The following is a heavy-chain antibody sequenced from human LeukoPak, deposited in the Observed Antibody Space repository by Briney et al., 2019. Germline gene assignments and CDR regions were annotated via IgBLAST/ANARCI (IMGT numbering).Heavy chain of an antibody. CDR2: INEDGSVK. Sequence: GGALRLSCAVSGGTFSAYRKAWVGQDPGKGLEWVAEINEDGSVKYYVDSMKGRFTISRDNAKNSLYLQMNSLGAEDTAVYYCAKVPRDSDCYWGQGTLVTVSS. D-gene: IGHD2-21*02. CDR1: GGTFSAYR. J-gene: IGHJ4*02. V-gene: IGHV3-7*01. CDR3: AKVPRDSDCY.